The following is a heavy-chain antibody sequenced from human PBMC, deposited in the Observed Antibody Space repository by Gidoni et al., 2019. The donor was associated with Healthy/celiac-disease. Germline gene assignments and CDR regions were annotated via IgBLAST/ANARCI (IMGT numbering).Heavy chain of an antibody. J-gene: IGHJ4*02. V-gene: IGHV3-9*01. Sequence: EVQLVASGGGLVQPGRSLRLSCAASGLTFDDYAMHWVRQAPGNGLEWVSGISWKSGSIGYADSVKGRFTISRDNAKNSLYLQMNSLRAEDTALYYCAKGGYYYAWYFDYWGQGTLVTVSS. D-gene: IGHD3-22*01. CDR3: AKGGYYYAWYFDY. CDR1: GLTFDDYA. CDR2: ISWKSGSI.